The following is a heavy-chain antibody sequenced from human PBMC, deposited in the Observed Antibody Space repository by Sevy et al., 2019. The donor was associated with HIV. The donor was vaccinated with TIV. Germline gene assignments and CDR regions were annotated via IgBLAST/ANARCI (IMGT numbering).Heavy chain of an antibody. CDR1: GFTFNRNW. CDR2: INGDGTNT. CDR3: ASEVYCSSGRCFSPRFDN. Sequence: GGSLRLSCAASGFTFNRNWMHWVRQAPGKGLVWVSQINGDGTNTNYADSVKGRFTISRDNAKYTVCLQMNSLTVEDTAVYYCASEVYCSSGRCFSPRFDNWGQGTLVTVSS. V-gene: IGHV3-74*01. J-gene: IGHJ4*02. D-gene: IGHD2-15*01.